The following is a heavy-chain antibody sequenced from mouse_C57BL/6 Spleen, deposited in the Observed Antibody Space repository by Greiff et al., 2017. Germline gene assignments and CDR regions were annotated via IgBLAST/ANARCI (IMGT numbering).Heavy chain of an antibody. V-gene: IGHV1-5*01. D-gene: IGHD1-1*01. J-gene: IGHJ3*01. CDR1: GYTFTSYW. CDR3: TRAGNYGTFAWFAY. CDR2: IYPGNSDT. Sequence: VQLQQSGTVLARPGASVKMSCKTSGYTFTSYWMHWVKQRPGQGLEWIGAIYPGNSDTSYNQKFKGKAKLTAVTSASTAYMELSSLTNEDSAVYYCTRAGNYGTFAWFAYWGQGTLGTVSA.